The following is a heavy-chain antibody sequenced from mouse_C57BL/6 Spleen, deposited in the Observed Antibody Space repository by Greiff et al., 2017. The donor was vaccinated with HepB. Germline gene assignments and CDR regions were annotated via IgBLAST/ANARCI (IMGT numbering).Heavy chain of an antibody. CDR2: IHPNSGST. CDR1: GYTFTSYW. D-gene: IGHD3-2*02. V-gene: IGHV1-64*01. J-gene: IGHJ3*01. Sequence: VQLQQPGAELVKPGASVKLSCKASGYTFTSYWMHWVKQRPGQGLEWIGMIHPNSGSTNYNEKFKSKATLTVAKSSSTAYMQLSSLASEDSAVYSCARAGTAQSTLFAFWGQGTLVTVSS. CDR3: ARAGTAQSTLFAF.